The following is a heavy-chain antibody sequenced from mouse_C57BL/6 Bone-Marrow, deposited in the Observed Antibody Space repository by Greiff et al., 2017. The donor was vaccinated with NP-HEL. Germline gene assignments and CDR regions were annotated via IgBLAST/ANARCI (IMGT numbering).Heavy chain of an antibody. V-gene: IGHV5-4*01. CDR3: ATGLLRAY. J-gene: IGHJ3*01. CDR2: ISDGGSYT. D-gene: IGHD1-1*01. Sequence: EVQVVESGGGLVKPGGSLKLSCAASGFTFSSYAMSWVRQTPEKRLEWVATISDGGSYTYYPDNVKGRFTISRDNAKTNLYLQMSHLKSEDTAMYYCATGLLRAYWGQGTLVTVSA. CDR1: GFTFSSYA.